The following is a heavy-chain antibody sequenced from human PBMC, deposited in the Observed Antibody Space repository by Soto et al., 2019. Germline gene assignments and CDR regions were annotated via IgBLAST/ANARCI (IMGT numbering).Heavy chain of an antibody. CDR1: GFTFSSYW. J-gene: IGHJ6*02. CDR3: ARDSRASSSFLKWCYYYYYGMDV. CDR2: IKQDGSEK. Sequence: EVQLVESGGGLVQPGGSLRLSCAASGFTFSSYWMSWVRQAPGKGLEWVANIKQDGSEKYYVDSVKGRFTISRDNAKNSLNLQMNSLRAEDTAVYYCARDSRASSSFLKWCYYYYYGMDVWGQGTTVTVSS. V-gene: IGHV3-7*03. D-gene: IGHD6-6*01.